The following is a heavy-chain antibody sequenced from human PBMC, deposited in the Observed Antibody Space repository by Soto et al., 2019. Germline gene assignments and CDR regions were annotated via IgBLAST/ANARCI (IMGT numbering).Heavy chain of an antibody. V-gene: IGHV1-69*06. CDR3: AREDTGGNNFDY. J-gene: IGHJ4*02. CDR1: GGTFSSYA. CDR2: IIPIFGTA. D-gene: IGHD1-1*01. Sequence: ASVKVSCKASGGTFSSYAISWVRQAPGQGLEWMGGIIPIFGTANYAQKFQGRVTITADKSTSTAYMELSSLRSEDTAVYYCAREDTGGNNFDYWGQGTLVTVSS.